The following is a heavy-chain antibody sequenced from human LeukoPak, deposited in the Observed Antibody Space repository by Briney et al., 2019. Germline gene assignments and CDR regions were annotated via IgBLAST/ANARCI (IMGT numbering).Heavy chain of an antibody. J-gene: IGHJ4*02. V-gene: IGHV4-30-2*01. CDR2: IYHSGST. CDR1: GGSISSGGYS. CDR3: AREKAAGVFDY. D-gene: IGHD6-13*01. Sequence: PSQTLSLTCAVSGGSISSGGYSWSWIRQPPGKGLEWIGYIYHSGSTYYNPSLKSRVTISVDGSKNQFSLKLSSVTAADTAVYYCAREKAAGVFDYWGQGTLVTVSS.